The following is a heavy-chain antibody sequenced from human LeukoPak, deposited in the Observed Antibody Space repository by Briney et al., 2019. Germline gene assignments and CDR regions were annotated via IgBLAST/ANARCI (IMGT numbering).Heavy chain of an antibody. CDR2: ISYDGSNK. CDR1: GFTFSSYA. V-gene: IGHV3-30-3*01. J-gene: IGHJ4*02. CDR3: ARGGIVVVPAAIEDY. Sequence: GGSLRLSCAASGFTFSSYAMHWVRQAPGKGLEWVAVISYDGSNKYYADSVKGRFTISRDNSKNTLYLQMNSLRAEDTAVYYCARGGIVVVPAAIEDYWGQGTLVTVSS. D-gene: IGHD2-2*01.